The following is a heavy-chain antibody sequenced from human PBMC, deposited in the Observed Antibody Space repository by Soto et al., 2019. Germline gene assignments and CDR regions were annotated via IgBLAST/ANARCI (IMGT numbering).Heavy chain of an antibody. J-gene: IGHJ4*02. D-gene: IGHD3-10*01. CDR1: GFTFSSYG. CDR2: ISYDGSNK. V-gene: IGHV3-30*18. Sequence: GGSLRLSCAASGFTFSSYGMHWVRQAPGKGLEWVAVISYDGSNKYYADSVKGRFTISRDNSKKTLYLQMNSLRAEDTAVYYCAKDWVLLWFGESRGVDYWGQGTLVTVSS. CDR3: AKDWVLLWFGESRGVDY.